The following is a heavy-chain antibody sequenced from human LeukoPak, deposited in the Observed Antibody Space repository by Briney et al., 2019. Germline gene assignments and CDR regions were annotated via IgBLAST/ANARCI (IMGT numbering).Heavy chain of an antibody. CDR3: AKAPGYYDSRSYFDY. D-gene: IGHD3-22*01. CDR2: ISGSGGST. V-gene: IGHV3-23*01. Sequence: SGGSLRLSCAASGFTFSSYAMSWVRQAPGKGLEWVSAISGSGGSTYYADSVKGRFTISRDNSKNTLYLQMNSLRAEDTAVYYCAKAPGYYDSRSYFDYWGQGTLVTVSS. CDR1: GFTFSSYA. J-gene: IGHJ4*02.